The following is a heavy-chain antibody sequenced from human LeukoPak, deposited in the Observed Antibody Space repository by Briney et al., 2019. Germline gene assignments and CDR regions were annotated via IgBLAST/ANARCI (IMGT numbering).Heavy chain of an antibody. J-gene: IGHJ5*02. V-gene: IGHV1-24*01. Sequence: ASVKVSCKVSGYTLTELSMHWVRQAPGKGLEWMGGFDPEDGETIYAQKFQGRVTMTEDTSTDTAYMELSSLRSEDTAVYYCAIPYCSSTSCYVENWFDPWGQGTLVTVSS. CDR2: FDPEDGET. D-gene: IGHD2-2*01. CDR1: GYTLTELS. CDR3: AIPYCSSTSCYVENWFDP.